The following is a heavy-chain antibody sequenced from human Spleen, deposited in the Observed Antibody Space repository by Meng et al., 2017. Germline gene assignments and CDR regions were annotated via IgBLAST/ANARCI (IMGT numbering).Heavy chain of an antibody. CDR3: VRSSGWVKTGFDP. V-gene: IGHV4-39*01. Sequence: QPQLQELGPGLVKPSEDMFLTCTVSGGSISTPGYYWGWIRQPPGNGLWWIGSFGHAGALYYPPSLKSRVTVSIDTSANQFFLTLTSVTAADTAIYYCVRSSGWVKTGFDPWGQGTLVTVSS. CDR1: GGSISTPGYY. D-gene: IGHD6-19*01. J-gene: IGHJ5*02. CDR2: FGHAGAL.